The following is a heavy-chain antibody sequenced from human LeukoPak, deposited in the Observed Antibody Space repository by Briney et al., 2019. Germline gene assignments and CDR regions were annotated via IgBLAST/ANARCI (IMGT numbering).Heavy chain of an antibody. V-gene: IGHV1-2*02. CDR2: IKTNSGDT. CDR3: GRGDKTFDP. CDR1: GYTFTGYY. Sequence: ASVKVSCKACGYTFTGYYIHWVRQAPGQGLEWMGCIKTNSGDTNYAQKFQGRLTMTRDTSINTAYMELSSLRSDDTAVYYCGRGDKTFDPWGQGTLVTVSS. J-gene: IGHJ5*02.